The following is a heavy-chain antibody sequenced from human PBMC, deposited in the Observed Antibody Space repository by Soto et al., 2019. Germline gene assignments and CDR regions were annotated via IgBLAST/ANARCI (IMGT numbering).Heavy chain of an antibody. Sequence: QVQLVQSGAEVKKPGSSVKVSCKASGGTFSSYAISWVRQAPGQGLEWMGGIIPIFGTANYAQKFQGRVMITADESTSTAYMELSSLRSEDTAVYYCASSAGGRFYYYYGMDVWGQGTTVTVSS. J-gene: IGHJ6*02. V-gene: IGHV1-69*01. CDR2: IIPIFGTA. D-gene: IGHD3-16*01. CDR3: ASSAGGRFYYYYGMDV. CDR1: GGTFSSYA.